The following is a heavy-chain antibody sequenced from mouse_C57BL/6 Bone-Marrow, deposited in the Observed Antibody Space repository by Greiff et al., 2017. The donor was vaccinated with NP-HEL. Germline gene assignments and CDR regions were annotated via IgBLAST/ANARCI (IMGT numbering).Heavy chain of an antibody. J-gene: IGHJ4*01. V-gene: IGHV1-9*01. D-gene: IGHD1-1*01. CDR3: ASRIYYYGSSYGYAMDY. CDR1: GYTFTGYW. CDR2: ILPGSGST. Sequence: QVQLQQSGAELMKPGASVKLSCKATGYTFTGYWIEWVKQRPGHGLEWIGEILPGSGSTNYNEKFKGKATFTADTSSNTAYMQLSSLTTEDSAIYYCASRIYYYGSSYGYAMDYWGQGTSVTVSS.